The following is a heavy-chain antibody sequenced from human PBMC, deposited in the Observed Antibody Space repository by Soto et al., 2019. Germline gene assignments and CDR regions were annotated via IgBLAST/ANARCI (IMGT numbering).Heavy chain of an antibody. CDR1: GYTLTELS. CDR2: IKSKTDGGTT. J-gene: IGHJ6*02. CDR3: TTLSITIFGVVLMDV. Sequence: GASVKVSCKVSGYTLTELSMNWVRQAPGKGLEWVGRIKSKTDGGTTDYAAPVKGRFTISRDDSKNTLYLQMNSLKTEDTAVYYCTTLSITIFGVVLMDVWGQGTTVTV. V-gene: IGHV3-15*07. D-gene: IGHD3-3*01.